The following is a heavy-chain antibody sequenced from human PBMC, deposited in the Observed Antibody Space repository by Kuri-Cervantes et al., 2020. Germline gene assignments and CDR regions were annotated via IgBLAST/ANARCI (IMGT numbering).Heavy chain of an antibody. CDR3: ARVESYTVAIDY. CDR1: GGSISSYY. CDR2: VHYTGTT. J-gene: IGHJ4*02. V-gene: IGHV4-59*01. D-gene: IGHD6-19*01. Sequence: GSLRLSCTVSGGSISSYYWSWIRQSPEKGLEWIGYVHYTGTTTYNPSLKSRVTISVDTSKNQFSLKLSSVTAADTAVYYCARVESYTVAIDYWGQGTLVTVSS.